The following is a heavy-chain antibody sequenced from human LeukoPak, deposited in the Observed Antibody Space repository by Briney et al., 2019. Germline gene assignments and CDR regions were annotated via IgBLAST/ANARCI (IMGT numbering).Heavy chain of an antibody. CDR2: ISAYNGNT. D-gene: IGHD3-10*01. J-gene: IGHJ3*02. V-gene: IGHV1-18*01. CDR3: ARAVVLLWFGETKSHDAFDI. Sequence: ASVKVSCKASGYTFTSYGISWVRQAPGQGLEWMGWISAYNGNTNYAQKLQGRVTMTTDTSTSTVYMELRSLRSDDTAVYYCARAVVLLWFGETKSHDAFDIWGQGTMVTVSS. CDR1: GYTFTSYG.